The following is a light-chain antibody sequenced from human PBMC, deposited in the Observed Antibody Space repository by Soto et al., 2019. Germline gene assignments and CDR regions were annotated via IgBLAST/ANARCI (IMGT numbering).Light chain of an antibody. CDR1: QSVLYNSNNKNY. CDR3: PQSYRTPYT. CDR2: WAS. Sequence: DIVMTQSPDSLAVSLGERATINCKSSQSVLYNSNNKNYLAWYQQKPGQPPKLLIYWASTRESGVPDRCSGSGSGTDFTLTISSLQAEDVAVYYCPQSYRTPYTFGQGTKLEIK. V-gene: IGKV4-1*01. J-gene: IGKJ2*01.